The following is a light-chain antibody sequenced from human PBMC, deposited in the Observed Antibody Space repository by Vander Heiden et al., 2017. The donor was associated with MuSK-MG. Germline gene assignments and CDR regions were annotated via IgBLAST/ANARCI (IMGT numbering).Light chain of an antibody. Sequence: EIVMTQSTGTLSVSPGERATLSCRASQSVSTNLAWYQQKPGQAPRLLIYGASTRATGLPARFSGSGSGTEFTLTISSLQSEDFAIYYCQEHYNWPFFTFGHGTKVDVK. CDR3: QEHYNWPFFT. CDR2: GAS. CDR1: QSVSTN. J-gene: IGKJ3*01. V-gene: IGKV3-15*01.